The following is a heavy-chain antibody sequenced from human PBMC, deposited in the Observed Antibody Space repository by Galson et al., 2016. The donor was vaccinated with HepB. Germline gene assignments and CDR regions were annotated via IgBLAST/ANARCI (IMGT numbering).Heavy chain of an antibody. CDR3: ARHAYSGYDPLDS. V-gene: IGHV5-51*01. D-gene: IGHD5-12*01. Sequence: QSGAEVKKPGESLKISCKGSGYSFINYWIGWVRQMPGKGLEWMGIIYPGDSETRYSPSFQGLVTISADRSISTAFLQGSSLKASDTAMYYCARHAYSGYDPLDSWGQGTLVTVSS. CDR1: GYSFINYW. CDR2: IYPGDSET. J-gene: IGHJ4*02.